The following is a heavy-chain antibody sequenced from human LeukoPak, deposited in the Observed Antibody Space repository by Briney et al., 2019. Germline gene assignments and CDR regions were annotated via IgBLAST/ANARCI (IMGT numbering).Heavy chain of an antibody. V-gene: IGHV4-61*08. D-gene: IGHD3-9*01. CDR3: ARNPSYDILTGYSDYYGMDV. J-gene: IGHJ6*02. CDR2: IYHSGST. CDR1: GGSISSGGYY. Sequence: PSETLSLTCTVSGGSISSGGYYWSWIRQPPGKGLEWIGYIYHSGSTNYNPSLKSRVTIPVDTSKNQFSLKLSSVTAADTAVYYCARNPSYDILTGYSDYYGMDVWGQGTTVTV.